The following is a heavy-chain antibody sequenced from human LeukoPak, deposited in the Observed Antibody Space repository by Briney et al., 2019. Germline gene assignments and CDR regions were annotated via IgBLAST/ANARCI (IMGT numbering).Heavy chain of an antibody. CDR1: GFTLSSYA. Sequence: GSLRLPRAASGFTLSSYAMSRVRQAPGKGLERVPAIRGSGGSTYYADSVKGRFTISRDNSKNTLYLQMNSLRAEDTAVYYCAKLKYSSSWYVVSLVPFDYWGQGTLVTVSS. J-gene: IGHJ4*02. CDR3: AKLKYSSSWYVVSLVPFDY. D-gene: IGHD6-13*01. V-gene: IGHV3-23*01. CDR2: IRGSGGST.